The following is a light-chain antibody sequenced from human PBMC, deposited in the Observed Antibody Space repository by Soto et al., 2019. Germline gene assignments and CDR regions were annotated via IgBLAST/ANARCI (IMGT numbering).Light chain of an antibody. V-gene: IGKV3D-20*02. CDR2: DVS. CDR3: QQRTNWPLT. Sequence: MVSTQSPGTLSLSPGERGALSCRASQSVSSNYVAWYQQKPGQAPRLLIYDVSTRATGIPARFGGSGSGTDFTLTISSLETEDFAVYYCQQRTNWPLTFGGGTKVDIK. CDR1: QSVSSNY. J-gene: IGKJ4*01.